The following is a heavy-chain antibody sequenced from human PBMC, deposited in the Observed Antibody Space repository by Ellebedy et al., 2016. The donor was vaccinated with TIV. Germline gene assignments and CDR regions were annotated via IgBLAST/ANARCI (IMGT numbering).Heavy chain of an antibody. V-gene: IGHV3-66*01. CDR2: IYSGGST. D-gene: IGHD4-23*01. J-gene: IGHJ4*02. CDR1: GFTVSSNY. CDR3: ARDPGGHQTPRPARNYYFDY. Sequence: GGSLRLXCAASGFTVSSNYMSWVRQAPGKGLEWVSVIYSGGSTYYADSVKGRFTISRDNAKNSLYLQMNSLRAEDTAVYYCARDPGGHQTPRPARNYYFDYWGQGTLVTVSS.